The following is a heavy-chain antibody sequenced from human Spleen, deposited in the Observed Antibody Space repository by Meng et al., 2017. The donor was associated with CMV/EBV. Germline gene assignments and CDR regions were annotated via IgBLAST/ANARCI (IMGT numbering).Heavy chain of an antibody. D-gene: IGHD3-22*01. CDR2: ISSSSSYI. CDR1: GFTFSSYS. CDR3: AREDYDSSGSRWGY. V-gene: IGHV3-21*01. Sequence: EVQLVSSGGGLVKPGGPLRLSCAAYGFTFSSYSMNWVRQAPGKGLQWVSSISSSSSYIYYADSVKGRFTISRDNAKNSLYLQMNSLRAEDTAVYYCAREDYDSSGSRWGYWGQGTLVTVSS. J-gene: IGHJ4*02.